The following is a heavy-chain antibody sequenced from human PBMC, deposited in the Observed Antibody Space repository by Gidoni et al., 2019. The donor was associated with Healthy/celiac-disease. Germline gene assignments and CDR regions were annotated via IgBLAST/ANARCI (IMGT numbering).Heavy chain of an antibody. CDR1: GGSISSYY. J-gene: IGHJ4*02. CDR3: ARLGYSNPVDY. D-gene: IGHD4-4*01. CDR2: IYYSGST. V-gene: IGHV4-59*08. Sequence: QVQLQESGPGLVKPSETLSLPCPSSGGSISSYYWSWIRQPPGKGLEWIGYIYYSGSTNYNPSLKSRVTISVDTSKNQFSLKLSSVTAADTAVYYCARLGYSNPVDYWGQGTLVTVSS.